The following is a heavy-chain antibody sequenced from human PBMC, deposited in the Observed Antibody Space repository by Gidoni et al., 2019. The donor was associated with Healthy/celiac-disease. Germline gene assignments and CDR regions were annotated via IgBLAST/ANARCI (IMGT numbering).Heavy chain of an antibody. CDR1: GFTFTSSA. D-gene: IGHD3-3*01. J-gene: IGHJ3*02. V-gene: IGHV1-58*01. CDR3: AAVSSLDFWSGYYPDAFDI. CDR2: IVVGSGNT. Sequence: QMQLVQSGPEVKKPGTSVKVSCKASGFTFTSSAVQWVRQARGQRLEWIGWIVVGSGNTNYAQKFQERVTITRDMSTSTAYMELSSLRSEDTAVYYCAAVSSLDFWSGYYPDAFDIWGQGTMVTVSS.